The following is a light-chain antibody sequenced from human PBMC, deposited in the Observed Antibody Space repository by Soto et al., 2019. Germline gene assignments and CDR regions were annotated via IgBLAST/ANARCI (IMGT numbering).Light chain of an antibody. CDR1: QSVSSN. J-gene: IGKJ1*01. CDR3: QQYNNLPPWT. CDR2: GAS. V-gene: IGKV3-15*01. Sequence: EIVMTQSPATLSVSPEERATLSCRASQSVSSNLAWYQQKPGQAPRLLIYGASTRATGIPARFSGSGSGTEFSLTISSLQSEDFAVYYCQQYNNLPPWTFGQGTKVEIK.